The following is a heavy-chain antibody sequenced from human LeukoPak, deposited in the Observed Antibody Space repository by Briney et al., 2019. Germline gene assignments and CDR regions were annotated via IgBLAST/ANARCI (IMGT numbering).Heavy chain of an antibody. J-gene: IGHJ3*01. V-gene: IGHV3-64*01. CDR3: ARVSSSGWYAFDF. CDR2: ISGNGRNT. D-gene: IGHD6-19*01. Sequence: PGGSLRLSCAASGFTFSTYAIYWVRQAPGKGLEYVSGISGNGRNTYYGNSVKGRFTISRDNSKSTLYLQMGSLRAEDMGVYYCARVSSSGWYAFDFWGQGTMVTVSS. CDR1: GFTFSTYA.